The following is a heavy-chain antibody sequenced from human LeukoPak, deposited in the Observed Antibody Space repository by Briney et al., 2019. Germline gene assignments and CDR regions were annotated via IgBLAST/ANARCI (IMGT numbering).Heavy chain of an antibody. CDR1: GYTFTGSY. CDR3: ARGYSLSDYYDSSGSDY. Sequence: ASVKVSCKASGYTFTGSYMHWVRQAPGQGLEWMGCINPNSGGTKSAQNFQGRVTMTRDTSISTAYMELSRLRSDDTPIYYCARGYSLSDYYDSSGSDYWGQGTLVTVSS. J-gene: IGHJ4*02. CDR2: INPNSGGT. V-gene: IGHV1-2*02. D-gene: IGHD3-22*01.